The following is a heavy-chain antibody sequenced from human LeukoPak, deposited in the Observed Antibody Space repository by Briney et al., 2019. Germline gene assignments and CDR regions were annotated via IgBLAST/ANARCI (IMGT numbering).Heavy chain of an antibody. Sequence: GESLKISCKGSGYGFSSYWIGWVRQTPGKGLECMGIICPGDSDTRYSQSFQGQVTISANKSITPAYLQWSSLKASDTAMYYCARHTTVGGSLRFDYWGQGTLVSVSS. D-gene: IGHD4-23*01. V-gene: IGHV5-51*01. CDR2: ICPGDSDT. J-gene: IGHJ4*02. CDR1: GYGFSSYW. CDR3: ARHTTVGGSLRFDY.